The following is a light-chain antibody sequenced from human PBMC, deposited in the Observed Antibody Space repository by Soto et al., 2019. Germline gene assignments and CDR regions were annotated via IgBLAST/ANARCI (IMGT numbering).Light chain of an antibody. Sequence: QSVLTQPPSTSRTPGQRVTTSFSGSSSDIGSNAVYWYQQLPGTAPKLLIYRNNQRPSGVPDRFSGTKSGTSASLAISGLRSEDEADYYCAAWNDGLSGFVFGTGTKLTVL. CDR2: RNN. CDR1: SSDIGSNA. V-gene: IGLV1-47*01. CDR3: AAWNDGLSGFV. J-gene: IGLJ1*01.